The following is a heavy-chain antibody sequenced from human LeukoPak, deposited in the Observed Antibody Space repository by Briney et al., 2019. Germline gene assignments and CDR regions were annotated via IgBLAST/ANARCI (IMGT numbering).Heavy chain of an antibody. V-gene: IGHV3-23*01. CDR1: GFTFSSYA. J-gene: IGHJ4*02. CDR3: ANEKVGYGDYGDY. Sequence: QSGGSLRLSCAASGFTFSSYAMSWVRQAPGKGLECVSAISGSGGSTYYADSVKGRFTISRDNSKNTLYLQMNSLRAEDTAVYYCANEKVGYGDYGDYWGQGTLVTVSS. CDR2: ISGSGGST. D-gene: IGHD4-17*01.